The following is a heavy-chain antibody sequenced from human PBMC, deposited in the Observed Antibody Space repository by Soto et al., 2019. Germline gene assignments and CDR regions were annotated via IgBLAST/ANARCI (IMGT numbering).Heavy chain of an antibody. CDR1: GFTFSSYA. J-gene: IGHJ6*02. CDR3: ARDDYRFKRGYGFSMDV. CDR2: ISYDGSNK. Sequence: QVQLVESGGGVVQPGRSLRLSCAASGFTFSSYAMHWVRQAPGKGREWVAVISYDGSNKYYADSVKGRFTISRDNSKNPLYLQMNSLRAEDTAVYYCARDDYRFKRGYGFSMDVWGQGTTVTFSS. V-gene: IGHV3-30-3*01. D-gene: IGHD5-12*01.